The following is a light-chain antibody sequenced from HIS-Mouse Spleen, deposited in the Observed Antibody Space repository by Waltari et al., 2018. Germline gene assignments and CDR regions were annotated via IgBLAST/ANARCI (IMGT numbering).Light chain of an antibody. CDR2: QDS. J-gene: IGLJ2*01. V-gene: IGLV3-1*01. Sequence: SYELTQPPSVSVSPGQTASITCSGDKLGDKYACWYQQKPGQSPVLVIYQDSKRPSGIPVRFSGSNSGNTATLTISGTQAMDEADYYCQAWDSSYSVVGGGTKLTVL. CDR1: KLGDKY. CDR3: QAWDSSYSV.